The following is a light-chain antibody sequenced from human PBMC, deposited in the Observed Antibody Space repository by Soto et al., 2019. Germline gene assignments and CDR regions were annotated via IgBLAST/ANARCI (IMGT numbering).Light chain of an antibody. V-gene: IGKV1-5*03. CDR1: ASISSW. CDR3: QQYGA. Sequence: DTQMTQSPSTLSASVGDRVTITCRASASISSWLAWYQQQPGKAPKLLTYKSSILENGVPSRFSGGGSGTEFTLTISSPQPDDFATYYCQQYGAFGQGTKVDIK. CDR2: KSS. J-gene: IGKJ1*01.